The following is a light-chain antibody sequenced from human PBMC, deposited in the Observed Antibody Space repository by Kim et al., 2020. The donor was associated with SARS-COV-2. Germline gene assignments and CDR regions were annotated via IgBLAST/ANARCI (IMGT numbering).Light chain of an antibody. CDR3: SAWDDNLNGPV. J-gene: IGLJ2*01. Sequence: QSVLAQPPSSSGAPGQTVIIPCSGRSANIGKNTVNWYQQVTGETPRLLIYANNRRPSGVPDRFSGSKSGTSASLVISGLQSEDEADYYCSAWDDNLNGPVFAGGTKVTVL. CDR1: SANIGKNT. V-gene: IGLV1-44*01. CDR2: ANN.